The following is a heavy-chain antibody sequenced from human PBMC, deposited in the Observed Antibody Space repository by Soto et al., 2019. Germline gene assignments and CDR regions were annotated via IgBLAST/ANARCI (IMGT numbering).Heavy chain of an antibody. V-gene: IGHV1-46*01. J-gene: IGHJ6*02. CDR2: INPSGGST. D-gene: IGHD3-3*01. CDR1: GYTFTSYY. CDR3: ARGLGRSYYDFWSGYYAIGPYYYGMDV. Sequence: ASVKVSCKASGYTFTSYYRHWGRKTTRQGLEWMGIINPSGGSTSYAQKFQGRVTMTRDTSTSTVYMELSSLRSEDTAVYYCARGLGRSYYDFWSGYYAIGPYYYGMDVWGQGTTVTVSS.